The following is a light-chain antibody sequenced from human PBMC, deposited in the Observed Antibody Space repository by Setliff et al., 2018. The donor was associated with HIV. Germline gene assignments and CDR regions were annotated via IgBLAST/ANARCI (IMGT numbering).Light chain of an antibody. CDR1: SSDVGGYNY. Sequence: QSVLTQPASVSGSPGQSITISCTGTSSDVGGYNYVSWYQPHPRKAPKLMIYDVSKRPSGVSIRFSGSKSGNTASLTISGLQAEDEADYYCCSYAGSSIFYVFGTGTKVTVL. CDR3: CSYAGSSIFYV. CDR2: DVS. J-gene: IGLJ1*01. V-gene: IGLV2-23*02.